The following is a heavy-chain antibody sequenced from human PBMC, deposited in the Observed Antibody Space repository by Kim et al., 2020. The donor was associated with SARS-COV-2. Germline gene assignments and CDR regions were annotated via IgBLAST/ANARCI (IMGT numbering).Heavy chain of an antibody. J-gene: IGHJ6*02. CDR2: IYYSGST. CDR1: GGSISSYY. Sequence: SETLSLTCTVSGGSISSYYWSWIRQPPGKGLEWIGYIYYSGSTNYNPSLKSRVTISVDTSKNQFSLKLSSVTAADTAVYYCARQSWVYGMDVWGQGTTVT. CDR3: ARQSWVYGMDV. V-gene: IGHV4-59*01. D-gene: IGHD6-13*01.